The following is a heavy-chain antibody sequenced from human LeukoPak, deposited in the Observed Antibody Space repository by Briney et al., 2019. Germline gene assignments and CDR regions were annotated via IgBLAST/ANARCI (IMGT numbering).Heavy chain of an antibody. V-gene: IGHV3-64D*09. D-gene: IGHD2-2*01. J-gene: IGHJ4*02. CDR1: GFTFSSYA. Sequence: TGGSLRLSCSASGFTFSSYAMHWVRQAPGKGLEYVSAISSNGGSTYYADSVKGRFTISGDNSKNTLYLQMSSLRAEDTAVYYCVKGYCGSISCYGDYWGQGTLVTVSS. CDR2: ISSNGGST. CDR3: VKGYCGSISCYGDY.